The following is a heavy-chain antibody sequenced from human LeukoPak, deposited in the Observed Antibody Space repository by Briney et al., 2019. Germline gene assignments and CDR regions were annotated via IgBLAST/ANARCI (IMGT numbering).Heavy chain of an antibody. V-gene: IGHV4-30-4*01. CDR3: ARDGYDILTGYGFIDY. Sequence: SETLSLTCTVSGGSISSGDYYWSWIRQPPGKGLEWIGYIYYSGSTYYNPSLKSRVTISVDTSKNQFSLKLSSVTAADTAVYYCARDGYDILTGYGFIDYWGQGTLVTASS. D-gene: IGHD3-9*01. CDR2: IYYSGST. CDR1: GGSISSGDYY. J-gene: IGHJ4*02.